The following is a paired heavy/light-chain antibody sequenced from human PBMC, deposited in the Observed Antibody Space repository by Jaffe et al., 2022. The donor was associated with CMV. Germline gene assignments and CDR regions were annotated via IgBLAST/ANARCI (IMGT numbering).Light chain of an antibody. V-gene: IGKV2-28*01. CDR1: QSLLHSNGKNY. Sequence: DIVMTQSPLSLPVTPGEPASISCRSSQSLLHSNGKNYLDWYLQKPGQSPHLLISLGSNRASGVPDRFSGSGSGTDFTLKISRVEAEDVGVYYCMQALQTPPWTFGQGTKVEIK. CDR3: MQALQTPPWT. J-gene: IGKJ1*01. CDR2: LGS.
Heavy chain of an antibody. CDR1: GFTFSSFG. D-gene: IGHD4-17*01. J-gene: IGHJ4*02. V-gene: IGHV3-33*06. Sequence: QVRLVESGGGVVQPGRSLRLSCAASGFTFSSFGMHWVRQAPGKGLEWVALIWYDGGKRYYADSVKGRFTISRDNSKNTLYLQMDSLRAGDTAVYYCAKGYDYGDSRFSLDSWGQGALVTVSS. CDR3: AKGYDYGDSRFSLDS. CDR2: IWYDGGKR.